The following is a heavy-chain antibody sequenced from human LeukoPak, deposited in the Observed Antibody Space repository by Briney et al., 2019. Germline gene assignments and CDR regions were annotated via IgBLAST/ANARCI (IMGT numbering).Heavy chain of an antibody. J-gene: IGHJ4*02. D-gene: IGHD3-16*01. Sequence: GASVKVSCKASGGTFSSYAISWVRQAPGQGLELMGGIIPIFGTANYAQKFGGRVTITADKSTRTAYMELSSLRSEDTAVYYCARDNDSRDPPHFDYWGQGTLVTVSS. CDR1: GGTFSSYA. CDR2: IIPIFGTA. V-gene: IGHV1-69*06. CDR3: ARDNDSRDPPHFDY.